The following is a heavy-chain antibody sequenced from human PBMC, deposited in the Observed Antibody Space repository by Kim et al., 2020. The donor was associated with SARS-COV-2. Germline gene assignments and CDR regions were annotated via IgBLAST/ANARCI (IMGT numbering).Heavy chain of an antibody. CDR3: ARCAGAETYYYDSSGYYYHAFDI. CDR2: IYYSGST. D-gene: IGHD3-22*01. Sequence: SETLSLTCTVSGGSISSSSYYWGWIRQPPGKGLEWIGSIYYSGSTYYNPSLKSRVTISVDTSKNQFSLKLSSVTAADTAVYYCARCAGAETYYYDSSGYYYHAFDIWGQGTMVTVSS. J-gene: IGHJ3*02. V-gene: IGHV4-39*01. CDR1: GGSISSSSYY.